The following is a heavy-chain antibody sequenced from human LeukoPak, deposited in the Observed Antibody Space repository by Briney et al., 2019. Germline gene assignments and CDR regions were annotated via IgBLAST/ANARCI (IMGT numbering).Heavy chain of an antibody. CDR3: ARVDIESGMDY. D-gene: IGHD2-2*03. Sequence: SETLSLTCTVSGGSISSGGYYWSWIRQPPGKGLEWIGYIYHSGSTYYNPSLKSRVTISVDRSKNQFSLKLSSVTAADTAVYYCARVDIESGMDYGGRGPRVTVPS. CDR2: IYHSGST. J-gene: IGHJ4*02. CDR1: GGSISSGGYY. V-gene: IGHV4-30-2*01.